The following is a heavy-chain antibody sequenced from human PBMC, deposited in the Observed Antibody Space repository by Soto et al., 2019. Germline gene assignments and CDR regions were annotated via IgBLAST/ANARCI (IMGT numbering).Heavy chain of an antibody. J-gene: IGHJ6*03. V-gene: IGHV1-8*01. CDR1: GYVFPSYD. Sequence: QVQLVQSGAEVKKPGASVRVSCKASGYVFPSYDITWVRQAPGHGLEWMGWVNPGSGYKGYAQNFQGRVTLTRNMSISTVYMELSSLRSEDTAVYYCARADPRHYYMDVWGKGTTVTVS. CDR3: ARADPRHYYMDV. CDR2: VNPGSGYK.